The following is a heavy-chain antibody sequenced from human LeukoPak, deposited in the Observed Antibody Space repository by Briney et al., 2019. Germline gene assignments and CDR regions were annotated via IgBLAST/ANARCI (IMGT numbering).Heavy chain of an antibody. CDR3: AREQTDPTVTTVGLGKWYFDL. J-gene: IGHJ2*01. CDR2: IWYDGSNK. V-gene: IGHV3-33*01. D-gene: IGHD4-17*01. CDR1: GFTFSSYG. Sequence: PGGSLRLSCAASGFTFSSYGMHWVRQAPGKGLEWVAVIWYDGSNKYYADSVKGRFTISRDNSKNTLYLQMNSLRAEDTAVYYCAREQTDPTVTTVGLGKWYFDLWGRGTLVTVSS.